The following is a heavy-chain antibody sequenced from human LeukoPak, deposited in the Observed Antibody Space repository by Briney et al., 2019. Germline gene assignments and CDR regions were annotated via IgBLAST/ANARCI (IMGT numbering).Heavy chain of an antibody. V-gene: IGHV1-46*01. CDR3: VSIGRHLDPFDY. D-gene: IGHD2-21*01. J-gene: IGHJ4*02. CDR1: VYTFTSYY. CDR2: INPSGDST. Sequence: ASVKVSCKASVYTFTSYYLHWVRQAPGQGLEWMGIINPSGDSTTYAQRFQDRITMTRDTSTSTVYMELSSLRSEDTAVYYCVSIGRHLDPFDYWGQGSPVTVSS.